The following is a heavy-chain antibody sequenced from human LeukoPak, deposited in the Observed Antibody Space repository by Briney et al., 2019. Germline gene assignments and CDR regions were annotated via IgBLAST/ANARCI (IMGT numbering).Heavy chain of an antibody. J-gene: IGHJ4*02. D-gene: IGHD3-3*01. CDR3: ARDPGYYDFWSGYCDY. Sequence: ASVKVSCKASGYTFTSYGISWVRQAPGQGLEWMGWISAYSGNTNYAQKLQGRVTMTTDTSTSTAYMELRSLRSDDTAVYYCARDPGYYDFWSGYCDYWGQGTLVTVSS. V-gene: IGHV1-18*01. CDR2: ISAYSGNT. CDR1: GYTFTSYG.